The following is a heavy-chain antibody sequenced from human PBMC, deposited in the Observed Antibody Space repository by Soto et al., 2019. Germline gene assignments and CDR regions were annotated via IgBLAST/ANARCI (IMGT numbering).Heavy chain of an antibody. CDR3: ARDHSGIAAAGTFDY. D-gene: IGHD6-13*01. J-gene: IGHJ4*02. V-gene: IGHV3-7*01. CDR2: IKQDGSEK. CDR1: GFTFSSYW. Sequence: GGSLRLSCAASGFTFSSYWMSWVRQAPGKGPEWVANIKQDGSEKYYVDSVKGRFTISRDNAKNSLYLQMNSLRAEDTAVYYCARDHSGIAAAGTFDYWGQGTLVTVSS.